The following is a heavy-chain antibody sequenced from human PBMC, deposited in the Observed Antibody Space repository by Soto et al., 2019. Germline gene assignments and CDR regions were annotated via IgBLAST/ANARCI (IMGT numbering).Heavy chain of an antibody. D-gene: IGHD3-3*01. CDR2: IHRDGSEK. J-gene: IGHJ6*02. Sequence: EVQLVESGGGLVQPGGSLRLSCAASGFTFSSYWMTWGRQAPGKGLEWVANIHRDGSEKYYVDSVKGRFTISRDNAKNSLYLQMNSLEAEDTAVYYCARDKAVAFGGVILGDGMDVWGQGTTVTVSS. CDR1: GFTFSSYW. CDR3: ARDKAVAFGGVILGDGMDV. V-gene: IGHV3-7*01.